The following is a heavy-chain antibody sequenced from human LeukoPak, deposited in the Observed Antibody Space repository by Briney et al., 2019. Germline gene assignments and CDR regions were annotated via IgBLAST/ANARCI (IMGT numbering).Heavy chain of an antibody. J-gene: IGHJ4*02. CDR2: INPSGGTT. CDR3: ATTFRRYCTNGVCPYFDY. D-gene: IGHD2-8*01. CDR1: GYTFTSYH. Sequence: ASVKVSCKASGYTFTSYHMHWVRQAPGQGLEWMGIINPSGGTTNYAQKFRGRVTITRDTSASTAYMELSSLRSEDMAVYYCATTFRRYCTNGVCPYFDYWGQGTLVTVSS. V-gene: IGHV1-46*01.